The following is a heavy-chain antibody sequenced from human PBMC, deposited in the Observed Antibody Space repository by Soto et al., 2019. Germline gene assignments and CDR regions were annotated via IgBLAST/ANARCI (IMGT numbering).Heavy chain of an antibody. J-gene: IGHJ4*02. CDR3: ARGSGSGSYYPYYFDY. V-gene: IGHV1-46*03. CDR2: INPSGGST. D-gene: IGHD3-10*01. Sequence: ASVKVSCKASGYTFTSYYMHWVRQAPGQGLEWMGIINPSGGSTSYAQKFQGRVTMTRDTSTSTVYMELSSLRSEDTAVYYCARGSGSGSYYPYYFDYWGQGTLVTVSS. CDR1: GYTFTSYY.